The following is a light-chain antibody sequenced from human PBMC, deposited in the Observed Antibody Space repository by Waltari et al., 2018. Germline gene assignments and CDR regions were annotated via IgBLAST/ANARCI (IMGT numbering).Light chain of an antibody. CDR1: HSNIGNNS. CDR2: EDS. CDR3: GTWDSSLSGAV. V-gene: IGLV1-51*02. J-gene: IGLJ7*01. Sequence: SVLTQPPSVSAAPGQRVTISCSGGHSNIGNNSVSWYRQFPGTAPKLLIYEDSERPSGVPGRFSGSKSGTSATLDITGLQAGDEADYYCGTWDSSLSGAVFGGGTHLTVL.